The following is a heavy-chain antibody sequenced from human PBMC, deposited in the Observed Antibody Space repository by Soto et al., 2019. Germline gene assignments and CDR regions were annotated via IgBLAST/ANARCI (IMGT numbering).Heavy chain of an antibody. D-gene: IGHD2-2*02. CDR3: AKEEYWSSTSCYMEDYFDY. Sequence: EVQLLESGGGLVQPGGSLRLSCAASGFTFSSYAMSWVRQAPGKGLEWVSAISGSGGSTYYADSVKGRFTISRDNSKNTLYLQMNSLGAEDTAVYYCAKEEYWSSTSCYMEDYFDYWGQGTLVTVSS. CDR2: ISGSGGST. J-gene: IGHJ4*02. CDR1: GFTFSSYA. V-gene: IGHV3-23*01.